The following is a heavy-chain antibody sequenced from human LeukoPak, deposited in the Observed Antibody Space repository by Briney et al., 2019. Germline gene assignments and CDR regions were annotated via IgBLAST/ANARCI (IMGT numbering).Heavy chain of an antibody. CDR1: GFTSSSFG. D-gene: IGHD2-2*03. J-gene: IGHJ3*02. V-gene: IGHV3-30*03. Sequence: WSLRLSSVASGFTSSSFGMHWVRQAPGKGLEWVAFMSFDGSKKYFAGSVKGRFTISRDNSKNTLYLQMNSLTAEDTAVYYCALSGGYCSSTSCYVHDALEIWARGTMVTVSS. CDR3: ALSGGYCSSTSCYVHDALEI. CDR2: MSFDGSKK.